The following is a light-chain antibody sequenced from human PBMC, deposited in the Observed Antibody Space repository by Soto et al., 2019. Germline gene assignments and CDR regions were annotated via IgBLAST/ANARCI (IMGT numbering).Light chain of an antibody. J-gene: IGLJ2*01. CDR1: SSDVGGYNY. CDR2: DVS. CDR3: SSYAGSFYVL. Sequence: QSALTQPRSVSGSPGQSVTISCTGTSSDVGGYNYVSWHQQHPGKAPKLMIYDVSKRPSGVPDRFSGSKSGNTASLTISGLQADDEADYYCSSYAGSFYVLFGGGTQLTVL. V-gene: IGLV2-11*01.